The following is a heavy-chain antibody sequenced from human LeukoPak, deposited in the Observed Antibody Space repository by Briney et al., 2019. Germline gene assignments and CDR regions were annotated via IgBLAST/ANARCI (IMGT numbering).Heavy chain of an antibody. CDR1: GYSFTSYW. J-gene: IGHJ6*03. Sequence: GESLKISCKGSGYSFTSYWIGWVRQMPGKGLEWMGIIYPGDSDTRYSPSFQGQVTISADKSISTAYLQWSSLKASDTAMYYCARLGLQRYYYYYYYMDVWGKGTTVTVS. D-gene: IGHD5-18*01. CDR3: ARLGLQRYYYYYYYMDV. CDR2: IYPGDSDT. V-gene: IGHV5-51*01.